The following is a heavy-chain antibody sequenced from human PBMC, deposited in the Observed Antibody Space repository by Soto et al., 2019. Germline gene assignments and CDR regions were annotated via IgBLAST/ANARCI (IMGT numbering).Heavy chain of an antibody. J-gene: IGHJ6*02. Sequence: EVQLVESGGGLVQPGGSLRLSCAASXFXFSSYWMNWVRQAPGKGLVWVSRINSDGSSTSYVDSVKGRFTISRDNAKNTLYLQMNSLRAEDTAVYYCARRDQIAYYYGMDVWGQGTTVTVSS. CDR1: XFXFSSYW. CDR3: ARRDQIAYYYGMDV. V-gene: IGHV3-74*01. CDR2: INSDGSST. D-gene: IGHD2-21*01.